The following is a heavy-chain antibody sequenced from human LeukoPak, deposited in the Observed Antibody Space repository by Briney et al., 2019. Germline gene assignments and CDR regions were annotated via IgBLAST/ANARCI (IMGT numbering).Heavy chain of an antibody. D-gene: IGHD1-1*01. Sequence: GGSLRLSCAASGFTFSNAWMSWVRQAPGKGLEWVGRIKSKTDGGTTDYAAPVKGRFTISRDNSKNTLYLQMNSLRAEDTAVNYCARVVRHVDYWGQGTLVTVSS. CDR3: ARVVRHVDY. CDR2: IKSKTDGGTT. V-gene: IGHV3-15*01. CDR1: GFTFSNAW. J-gene: IGHJ4*02.